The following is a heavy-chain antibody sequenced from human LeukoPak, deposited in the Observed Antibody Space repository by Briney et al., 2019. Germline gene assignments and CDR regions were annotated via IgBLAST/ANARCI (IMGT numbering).Heavy chain of an antibody. V-gene: IGHV1-8*03. CDR2: MNPNSGNT. CDR3: ARGGPAAKNAFDI. D-gene: IGHD2-2*01. CDR1: GYTFTSYD. J-gene: IGHJ3*02. Sequence: ASVKASCKASGYTFTSYDINWVRQATGQGLEWMGWMNPNSGNTGYAQKFQGRVTITRNTSISTAYMELSSLRSEDTAVYYCARGGPAAKNAFDIWGQGTMVTVSS.